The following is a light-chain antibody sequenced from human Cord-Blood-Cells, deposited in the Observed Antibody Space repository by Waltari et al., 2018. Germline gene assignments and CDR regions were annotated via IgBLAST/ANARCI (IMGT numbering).Light chain of an antibody. V-gene: IGKV1-5*03. CDR3: QQYNSYSWT. J-gene: IGKJ1*01. CDR1: QSISSW. Sequence: EIQLTQSPSTLSASVGDRFTITCRASQSISSWLAWYQQKPWKAPKLLIYKASSLESGVPSRFSGSGSGTEFTLTISSLQPDDFATYYCQQYNSYSWTFGQGTKVEIK. CDR2: KAS.